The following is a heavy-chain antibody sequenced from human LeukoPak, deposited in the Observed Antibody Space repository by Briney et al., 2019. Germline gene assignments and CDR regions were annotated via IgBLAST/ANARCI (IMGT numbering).Heavy chain of an antibody. Sequence: GESLKISCKGAGYSFTSYRIGCVSRLPAKGLEWMVIIYPGDSDTRYSPYFQGQVTISADNSISTAYLQWSSLKTSDTAMYSCARHTAARPYYYYYFNDVWRKGTTVTVSA. D-gene: IGHD6-6*01. CDR1: GYSFTSYR. J-gene: IGHJ6*01. V-gene: IGHV5-51*01. CDR2: IYPGDSDT. CDR3: ARHTAARPYYYYYFNDV.